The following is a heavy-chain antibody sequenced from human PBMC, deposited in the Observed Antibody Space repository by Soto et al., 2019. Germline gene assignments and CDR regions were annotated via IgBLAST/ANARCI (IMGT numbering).Heavy chain of an antibody. CDR2: IIPIFGTA. CDR1: GGTFSRYA. J-gene: IGHJ5*02. CDR3: ARERAALAAPGPQYISFDR. V-gene: IGHV1-69*13. Sequence: ASVKVSCKTSGGTFSRYAISWVRHAPAQGLEWMGGIIPIFGTANYAQKFQGRVTITADESTSTAYMELSSLRSEDTAVYYCARERAALAAPGPQYISFDRWGQGTLV. D-gene: IGHD6-25*01.